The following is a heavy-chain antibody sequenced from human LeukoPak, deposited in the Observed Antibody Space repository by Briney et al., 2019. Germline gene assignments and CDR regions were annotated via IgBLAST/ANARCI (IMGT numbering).Heavy chain of an antibody. CDR1: GGTFSSYA. V-gene: IGHV1-69*04. CDR2: IIPIFGIA. CDR3: ASVVVVAATPGYSYGYDYYYGMDV. Sequence: ASVKVSCKASGGTFSSYAISWVRQAPGQGLEWMGRIIPIFGIANYAQKFQGRVTITADKSTSTAYMELSSLRSEDTAVYYCASVVVVAATPGYSYGYDYYYGMDVWGQGTTVTASS. J-gene: IGHJ6*02. D-gene: IGHD2-15*01.